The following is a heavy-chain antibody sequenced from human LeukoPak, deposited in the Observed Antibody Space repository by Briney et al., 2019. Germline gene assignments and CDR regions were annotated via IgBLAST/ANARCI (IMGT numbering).Heavy chain of an antibody. D-gene: IGHD3-10*01. CDR1: GFTFSSYG. CDR3: ANPMVRGVTLGAFDI. CDR2: ISGSGGST. Sequence: GGSLRLSCAASGFTFSSYGMSWVRQAPGKGLEWVSAISGSGGSTYYADSVKGRFTISRGNSKNTLYLQMNSLRAEDTAVYYCANPMVRGVTLGAFDIWGQGTMVTVSS. J-gene: IGHJ3*02. V-gene: IGHV3-23*01.